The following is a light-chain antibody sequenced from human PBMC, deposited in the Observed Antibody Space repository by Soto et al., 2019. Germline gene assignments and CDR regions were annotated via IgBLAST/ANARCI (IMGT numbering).Light chain of an antibody. CDR3: QQYGSSPPCT. J-gene: IGKJ2*02. CDR1: QSVSSSY. V-gene: IGKV3-20*01. Sequence: EIVLTQSPGTLSLSPGERATLSCRASQSVSSSYLAWYQQKPGQAPRLLIYGASSRATGIPDRFSGSGSVTDFTLTISRLEPEDFAVYYCQQYGSSPPCTFGQGTQLEIK. CDR2: GAS.